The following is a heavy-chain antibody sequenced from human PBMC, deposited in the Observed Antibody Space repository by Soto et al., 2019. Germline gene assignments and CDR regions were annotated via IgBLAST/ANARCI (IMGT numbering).Heavy chain of an antibody. D-gene: IGHD3-10*01. CDR2: ISYDGSNK. CDR3: AKDGAAGFMVRGSMDV. CDR1: GFTFSSYG. J-gene: IGHJ6*02. Sequence: PGGSLRLSCAASGFTFSSYGMHWVRQAPGKGLEWVAVISYDGSNKYYADSVKGRFTISRDNSKNTLYLQMNSLRAEDTAVYYCAKDGAAGFMVRGSMDVWGQGTTVTVSS. V-gene: IGHV3-30*18.